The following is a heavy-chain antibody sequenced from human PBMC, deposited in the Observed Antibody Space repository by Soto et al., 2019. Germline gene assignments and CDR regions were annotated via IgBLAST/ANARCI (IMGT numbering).Heavy chain of an antibody. D-gene: IGHD3-22*01. CDR1: GGSISSYY. CDR2: IYYSGST. CDR3: ARDLDDSRGYPNSTDAFDI. Sequence: QVQLQESGPGLVKPSETLSLTCTVSGGSISSYYWSWIRQPPGKGLEWIGYIYYSGSTNYNPSLKRRLTISVDTAKNQFSLKLSSVAAADTAVYYCARDLDDSRGYPNSTDAFDIWGQGTMVTVSS. J-gene: IGHJ3*02. V-gene: IGHV4-59*01.